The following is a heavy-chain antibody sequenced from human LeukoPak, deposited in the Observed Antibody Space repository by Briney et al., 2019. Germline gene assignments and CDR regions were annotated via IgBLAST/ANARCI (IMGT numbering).Heavy chain of an antibody. J-gene: IGHJ4*02. CDR1: GLPFSDAW. V-gene: IGHV3-74*01. CDR3: VRGADTGYSSDS. CDR2: INSDGRST. D-gene: IGHD3-9*01. Sequence: GGSLRLSCIVSGLPFSDAWVSWVRQAPGKGLVWVSRINSDGRSTNYADSVKGRFSISRDNAENTLYLQMNSLRVEDTAVYYCVRGADTGYSSDSWGQGTLVTVSS.